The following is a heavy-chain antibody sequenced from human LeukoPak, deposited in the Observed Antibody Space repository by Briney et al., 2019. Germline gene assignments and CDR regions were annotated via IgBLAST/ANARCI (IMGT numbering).Heavy chain of an antibody. J-gene: IGHJ6*03. CDR3: AKGPSYDYDYYYMDV. V-gene: IGHV3-23*01. CDR1: GFTFSTYG. D-gene: IGHD3-16*01. CDR2: ISATGENT. Sequence: PGGSLRLSCAASGFTFSTYGMSWVRQTPEKGLEWVSGISATGENTYYADSVKGRFTISRDNSNNTLYLQINSLRAEDTALYYCAKGPSYDYDYYYMDVWGKGTTVTVSS.